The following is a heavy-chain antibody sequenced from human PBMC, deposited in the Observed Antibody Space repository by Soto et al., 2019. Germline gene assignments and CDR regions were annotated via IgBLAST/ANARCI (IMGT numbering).Heavy chain of an antibody. Sequence: ASVKVSCKASGHTFTSYGISWVRQAPGQGLEWMGWISAYNGNTNHAQKLQGRVTMTTDTSTSTAYMELRSLRSDDTAVYYCARVQEAIAAAGTIFDPWGQGTLVTVSS. V-gene: IGHV1-18*01. CDR1: GHTFTSYG. CDR2: ISAYNGNT. D-gene: IGHD6-13*01. J-gene: IGHJ5*02. CDR3: ARVQEAIAAAGTIFDP.